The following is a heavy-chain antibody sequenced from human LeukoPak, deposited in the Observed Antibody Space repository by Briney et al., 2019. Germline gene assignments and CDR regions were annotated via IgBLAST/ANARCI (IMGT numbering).Heavy chain of an antibody. Sequence: ASVTVSCKASVYTFTSYGISWLRQAPGQGLEWMGWISAYNGNTNYAQKLQGRVTMNTDTSTSTAYMELRSLRSDDTAVYYCARGEEELEPYFDYWGQGTLVTVSS. J-gene: IGHJ4*02. CDR3: ARGEEELEPYFDY. V-gene: IGHV1-18*01. CDR2: ISAYNGNT. D-gene: IGHD1-1*01. CDR1: VYTFTSYG.